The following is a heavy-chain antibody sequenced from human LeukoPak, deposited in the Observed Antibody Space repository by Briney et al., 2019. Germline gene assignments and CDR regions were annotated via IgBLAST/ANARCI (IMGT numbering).Heavy chain of an antibody. D-gene: IGHD3-10*01. CDR3: ARAGGITPVRGVIIGDYYYYYMDV. J-gene: IGHJ6*03. CDR1: GFTFSSYG. Sequence: GGSLRLSCAASGFTFSSYGMTWVRQAPGKGLEWVSSISSGSSHIYYGDSVKGRFIISRDNAKNSLYLQMNSLRAEDTAVYYCARAGGITPVRGVIIGDYYYYYMDVWGKGTTVTVSS. CDR2: ISSGSSHI. V-gene: IGHV3-21*01.